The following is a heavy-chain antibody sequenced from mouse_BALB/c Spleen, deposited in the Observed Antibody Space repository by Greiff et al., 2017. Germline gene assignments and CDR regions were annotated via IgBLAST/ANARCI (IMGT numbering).Heavy chain of an antibody. CDR3: ATYGSSLYYYAMDY. CDR1: GYSITSDYA. J-gene: IGHJ4*01. Sequence: DVQLQESGPGLVKPSQSLSLTCTVTGYSITSDYAWNWIRQFPGNKLEWMGYISYSGSTSYNPSLKSRISITRDTSKNQFFLQLNSVTTEDTATYYCATYGSSLYYYAMDYWGQGTSVTVSS. D-gene: IGHD1-1*01. CDR2: ISYSGST. V-gene: IGHV3-2*02.